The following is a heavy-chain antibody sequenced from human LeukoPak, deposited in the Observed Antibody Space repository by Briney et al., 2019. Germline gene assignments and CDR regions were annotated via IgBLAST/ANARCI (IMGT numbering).Heavy chain of an antibody. Sequence: SETLSLTCTVSGGSISSSSYYWGWIRQPPGTGLEWIGSIYYSGSTYYNPSLKSRVTISVDTSKNQFSLKLSSVTAADTAVYYCARDPSSGYYFGSRFDPWGQGTLVTVSS. D-gene: IGHD3-22*01. CDR1: GGSISSSSYY. CDR2: IYYSGST. J-gene: IGHJ5*02. V-gene: IGHV4-39*07. CDR3: ARDPSSGYYFGSRFDP.